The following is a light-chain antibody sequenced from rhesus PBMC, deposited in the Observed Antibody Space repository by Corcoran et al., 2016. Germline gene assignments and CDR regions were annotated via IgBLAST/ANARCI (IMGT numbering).Light chain of an antibody. CDR1: QSLGST. J-gene: IGKJ2*01. CDR2: APS. CDR3: QKCDSAANS. Sequence: AIQMTQSPSSLSASVGDTVTITCRASQSLGSTLAWYQLKPGKVPKLLIYAPSTLQAEVPSRFRGGGSGKDFTLSTSSLQPEDVATYYCQKCDSAANSFGQWTKGEIK. V-gene: IGKV1-59*02.